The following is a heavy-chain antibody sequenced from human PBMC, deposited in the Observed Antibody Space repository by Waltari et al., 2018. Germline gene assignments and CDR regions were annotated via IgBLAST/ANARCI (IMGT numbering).Heavy chain of an antibody. Sequence: QVQLVQSGAEVKKPGASVKVSCKASGYTFTSYDNNWVRQATGQGLEWMGWMNRNRGNTGYAKKFQGRVTMTRNTAISTAYMELSSLRSEDTAVYYCARSYYGSGRYTPWGQGTLVTVSS. CDR1: GYTFTSYD. CDR2: MNRNRGNT. J-gene: IGHJ5*02. D-gene: IGHD3-10*01. V-gene: IGHV1-8*02. CDR3: ARSYYGSGRYTP.